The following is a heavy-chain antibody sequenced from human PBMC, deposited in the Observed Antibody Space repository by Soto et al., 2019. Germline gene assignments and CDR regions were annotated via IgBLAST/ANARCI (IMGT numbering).Heavy chain of an antibody. D-gene: IGHD6-13*01. CDR2: INHSGST. CDR3: ARPAIAAAVSAFDY. V-gene: IGHV4-34*01. CDR1: GGSFSGYY. Sequence: QVQLQQWGAGLLKPSETLSLTCAVYGGSFSGYYWSWIRQPPGKGLEGIGEINHSGSTNYNPSLRSRVTKSVDPSKNRFPRKLSSVTAADPAVYYWARPAIAAAVSAFDYWGQGTLVTVSS. J-gene: IGHJ4*02.